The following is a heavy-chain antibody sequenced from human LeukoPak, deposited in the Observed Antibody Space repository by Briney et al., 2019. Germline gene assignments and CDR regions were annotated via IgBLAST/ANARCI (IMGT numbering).Heavy chain of an antibody. CDR3: ARDLRIAAAVILAY. J-gene: IGHJ4*02. Sequence: ASVKVSCKASGYTFTSYGISWVRQAPGQGLEWMGWISAYNGNTNYAQKLQGRVTMTTDTSTSTAYMELRSLRSADTAVYYCARDLRIAAAVILAYWGQGTLVTVSS. CDR2: ISAYNGNT. V-gene: IGHV1-18*01. D-gene: IGHD6-13*01. CDR1: GYTFTSYG.